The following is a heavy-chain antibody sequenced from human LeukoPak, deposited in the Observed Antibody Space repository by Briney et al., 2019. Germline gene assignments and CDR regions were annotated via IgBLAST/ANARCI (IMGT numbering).Heavy chain of an antibody. V-gene: IGHV4-39*01. CDR3: ARHDFGSGSYSPNWFDP. CDR2: IYYSGNT. J-gene: IGHJ5*02. D-gene: IGHD3-10*01. CDR1: GGSIRSSNYY. Sequence: SETLSLTCSVSGGSIRSSNYYWGWIRQAPGMGLEWIGTIYYSGNTYYIPSLKSRVTISADTSKNQFSLRLSSVTAADTAVYYCARHDFGSGSYSPNWFDPWGQGTLVTVSS.